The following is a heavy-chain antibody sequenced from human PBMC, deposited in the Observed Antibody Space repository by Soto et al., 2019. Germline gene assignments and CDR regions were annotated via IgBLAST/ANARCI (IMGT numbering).Heavy chain of an antibody. CDR1: GFSVGDNY. D-gene: IGHD3-16*01. CDR3: ARSSGRRHVFTFDYGLDV. Sequence: QVQLVESEGGLVEPGGSLRLSCAASGFSVGDNYMTWIRQAPGKGQEWLSYSSSSGGYTNYADSVKGRFTISRDNAKNSLYLQMDSLRAEDTAVYFCARSSGRRHVFTFDYGLDVWGQGTTVTVSS. V-gene: IGHV3-11*06. J-gene: IGHJ6*02. CDR2: SSSSGGYT.